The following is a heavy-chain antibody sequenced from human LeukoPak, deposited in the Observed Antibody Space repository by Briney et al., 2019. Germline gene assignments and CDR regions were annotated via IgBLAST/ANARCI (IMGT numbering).Heavy chain of an antibody. V-gene: IGHV3-21*04. CDR3: ATNNHPPDY. D-gene: IGHD1-14*01. Sequence: GGSLRLSCAAPGFTFSSYEMNWVRQAPGKGLEWVSSISSSSSYIYYADSVKGRFTISRDNAKNSLYLQMNSLRAEDTAVYYCATNNHPPDYWGQGTLVTVSS. J-gene: IGHJ4*02. CDR2: ISSSSSYI. CDR1: GFTFSSYE.